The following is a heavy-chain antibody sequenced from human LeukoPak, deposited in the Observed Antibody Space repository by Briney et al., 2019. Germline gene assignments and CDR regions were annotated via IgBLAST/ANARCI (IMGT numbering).Heavy chain of an antibody. CDR2: IYSDGRT. Sequence: GGSLRLSCAASGFIVSNNYMFWVRQAPGKGLEWVSAIYSDGRTYYADSVRGRLTISRDISKSTLYLQMSSLRPEDTAVYYCARDGWRFGELSDYWGQGTLVTVSS. D-gene: IGHD3-10*01. V-gene: IGHV3-66*01. CDR1: GFIVSNNY. CDR3: ARDGWRFGELSDY. J-gene: IGHJ4*02.